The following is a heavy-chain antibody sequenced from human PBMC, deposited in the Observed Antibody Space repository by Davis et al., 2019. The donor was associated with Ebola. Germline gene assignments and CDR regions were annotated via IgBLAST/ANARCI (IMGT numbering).Heavy chain of an antibody. Sequence: AASVKVSCKASGYTFSSYGISWVRQAPGQGLEWMGWISGYEDNTNYAPRFQGRVTMTTDTSTGTAYMELRSLRSDDTAVYFCARTSIVGTSTTASDIWGQGTMVTVSS. CDR3: ARTSIVGTSTTASDI. CDR2: ISGYEDNT. V-gene: IGHV1-18*01. D-gene: IGHD1-26*01. J-gene: IGHJ3*02. CDR1: GYTFSSYG.